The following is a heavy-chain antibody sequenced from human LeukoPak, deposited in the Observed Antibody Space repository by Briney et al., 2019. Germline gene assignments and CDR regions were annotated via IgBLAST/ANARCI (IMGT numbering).Heavy chain of an antibody. J-gene: IGHJ6*03. Sequence: PSETLSLSCTVSGGSISSCSYYWGWIRPPPGQGLVWIGIIYFSGSNLYNPSLSSRVTISLDRSKNQVSLRLTSVTAADTAVYYYATGKEMDYFCMDVWAKGTTVTVSS. V-gene: IGHV4-39*07. CDR1: GGSISSCSYY. D-gene: IGHD5-24*01. CDR2: IYFSGSN. CDR3: ATGKEMDYFCMDV.